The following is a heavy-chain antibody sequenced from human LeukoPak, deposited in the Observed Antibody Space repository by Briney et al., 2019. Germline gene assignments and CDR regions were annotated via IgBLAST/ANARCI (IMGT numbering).Heavy chain of an antibody. D-gene: IGHD6-19*01. CDR2: IYYSGST. V-gene: IGHV4-61*08. CDR3: ARSPGGSGWFVTSWYFEL. Sequence: SETLSLTCTVSGGSISSGDNYWSWIRQPPGKGLEWIGYIYYSGSTTYNPSLKSRVTISVDTSKNQCSLKLSSVTAADTAVYYCARSPGGSGWFVTSWYFELWGRGTLVTVSS. CDR1: GGSISSGDNY. J-gene: IGHJ2*01.